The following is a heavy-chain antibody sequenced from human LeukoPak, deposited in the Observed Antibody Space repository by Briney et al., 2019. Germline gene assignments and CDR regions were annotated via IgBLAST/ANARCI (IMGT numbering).Heavy chain of an antibody. J-gene: IGHJ4*02. D-gene: IGHD6-13*01. CDR3: ARDQSLVAYSSTWFDY. CDR2: ISAYNGNT. Sequence: ASVKVSCKASGYTCTNYGISWVRQAPGQGLEWMGWISAYNGNTDYAQNLQGRVTMTTDTLTSTAYMELRSLRSDDTAVYYCARDQSLVAYSSTWFDYWGQGTPVTVSS. CDR1: GYTCTNYG. V-gene: IGHV1-18*01.